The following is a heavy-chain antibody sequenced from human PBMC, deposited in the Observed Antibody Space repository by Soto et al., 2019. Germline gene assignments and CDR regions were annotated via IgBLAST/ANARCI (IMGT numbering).Heavy chain of an antibody. D-gene: IGHD5-18*01. J-gene: IGHJ3*02. CDR3: ARGVRGYSYENRPRKDHDAFDI. CDR1: GYSFTSYW. CDR2: IYPGDSDT. V-gene: IGHV5-51*01. Sequence: PGESLKISCKGSGYSFTSYWIGWVRQMPGKGLEWMGIIYPGDSDTRYSPSFQGQVTISADKSISTAYLQWSSLKASDTAMYYCARGVRGYSYENRPRKDHDAFDIWGQGTMVTVSS.